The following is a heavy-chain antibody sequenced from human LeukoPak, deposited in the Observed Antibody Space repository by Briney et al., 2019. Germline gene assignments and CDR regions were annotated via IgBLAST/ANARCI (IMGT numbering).Heavy chain of an antibody. Sequence: GGSLRLSCAASGFTFSSYAMSWVRQAPGKGLEWVSTIGGTGVRTYYADSVKGRFTISRDNSKNTLYLQINSLRAEDTAVYFCAKDRLGGPYFFHYWGQRTLVTVSS. CDR2: IGGTGVRT. J-gene: IGHJ4*02. CDR3: AKDRLGGPYFFHY. D-gene: IGHD3-16*01. V-gene: IGHV3-23*01. CDR1: GFTFSSYA.